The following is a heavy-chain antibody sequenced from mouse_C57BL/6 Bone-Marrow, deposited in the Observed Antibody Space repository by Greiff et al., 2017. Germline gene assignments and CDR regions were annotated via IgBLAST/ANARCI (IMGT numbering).Heavy chain of an antibody. CDR1: GFSLTSYG. CDR3: ASSYYYGSSMFAY. V-gene: IGHV2-5*01. J-gene: IGHJ3*01. Sequence: MKLMESGPGLVQPSQSLSITCTVSGFSLTSYGVHWVRQSPGKGLEWLGVIWRGGSTDYNAAFMSRLSITKDNSKSQVFFKMNSLQADDTAIYYCASSYYYGSSMFAYWGQGTLVTVSA. CDR2: IWRGGST. D-gene: IGHD1-1*01.